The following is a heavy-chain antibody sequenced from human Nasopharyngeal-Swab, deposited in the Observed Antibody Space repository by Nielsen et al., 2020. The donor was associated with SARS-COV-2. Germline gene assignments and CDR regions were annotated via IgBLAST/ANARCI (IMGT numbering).Heavy chain of an antibody. Sequence: WIRQPPGKGLEWIAEIYHTGDTYYNPSLSSRVTISVGKSNNQFSLKLSSVTAADTAVYYCAKELHLRHAFDLWGQGRMVTVSS. V-gene: IGHV4-4*02. CDR2: IYHTGDT. J-gene: IGHJ3*01. CDR3: AKELHLRHAFDL.